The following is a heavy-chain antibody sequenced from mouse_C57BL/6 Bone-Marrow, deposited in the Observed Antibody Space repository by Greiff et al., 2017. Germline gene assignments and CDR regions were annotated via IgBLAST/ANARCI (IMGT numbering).Heavy chain of an antibody. D-gene: IGHD1-1*02. CDR3: ARGWGGGY. CDR1: GYTFTSYG. CDR2: IYPRSGNT. J-gene: IGHJ2*01. V-gene: IGHV1-81*01. Sequence: VQGVESGAELARPGASVKLSCKASGYTFTSYGISWVKQRTGQGLEWIGEIYPRSGNTYYNEKFKGKATLTADKSSSTAYMELRSLTSEDSAVYFCARGWGGGYWGQGTTLTVSS.